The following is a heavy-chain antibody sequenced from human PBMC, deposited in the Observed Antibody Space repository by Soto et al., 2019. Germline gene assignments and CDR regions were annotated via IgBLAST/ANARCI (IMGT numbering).Heavy chain of an antibody. D-gene: IGHD3-10*01. CDR2: IYYSGSK. V-gene: IGHV4-39*01. Sequence: QLQLQESGPGLVKPSETLSLTCTVSGGSISSSSYYWGWIRQPPGKGLEWIATIYYSGSKYYNASLKSRVTISVDTSKNQLSLKLSSVTAADTAVYYCARQTKGLLWFEPSWFDPWGQGTLVTVSS. CDR3: ARQTKGLLWFEPSWFDP. CDR1: GGSISSSSYY. J-gene: IGHJ5*02.